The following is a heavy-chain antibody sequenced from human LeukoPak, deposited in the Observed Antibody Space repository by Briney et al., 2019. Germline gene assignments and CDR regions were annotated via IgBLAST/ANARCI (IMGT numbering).Heavy chain of an antibody. CDR2: IKRKTEGGTT. D-gene: IGHD1-26*01. CDR3: TTDGPYIGTYPGLNY. Sequence: GGSLRLSCAASGFTFSTAWMSWVRQAPGKGLEWVGLIKRKTEGGTTDYAAPVEGRFIISRADSQNTLYLQMNSLTTEDTAMYYCTTDGPYIGTYPGLNYWGQGTLVTVSS. CDR1: GFTFSTAW. V-gene: IGHV3-15*01. J-gene: IGHJ4*02.